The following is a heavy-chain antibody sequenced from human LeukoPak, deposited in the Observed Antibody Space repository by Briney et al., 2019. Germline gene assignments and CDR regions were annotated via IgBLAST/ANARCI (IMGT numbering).Heavy chain of an antibody. V-gene: IGHV4-34*01. Sequence: SETLSLTCAVYGGPFSGYYWSWIRQPPGKGLEWIGEINHSGSTNYNPSLKSRVTISVDTSKNQFSLKLSSVTAADTAVYYCARGIVVVVAATPGYFDYWGQGTLVTVSS. CDR1: GGPFSGYY. CDR3: ARGIVVVVAATPGYFDY. CDR2: INHSGST. D-gene: IGHD2-15*01. J-gene: IGHJ4*02.